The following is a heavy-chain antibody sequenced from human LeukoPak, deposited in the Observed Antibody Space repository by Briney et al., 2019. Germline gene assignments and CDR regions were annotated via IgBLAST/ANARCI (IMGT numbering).Heavy chain of an antibody. D-gene: IGHD3-9*01. CDR1: GGSISSSNW. CDR2: IYHSGST. CDR3: ARESQYYDILTGYAPGGWLDP. Sequence: SGTLSLTCAVSGGSISSSNWWSWVRQPPGKGLEWIGEIYHSGSTNYNPSLKSRVTISVDKSKNQFSLKLSSVTAADTAVYYCARESQYYDILTGYAPGGWLDPWGQGTLVTVSS. V-gene: IGHV4-4*02. J-gene: IGHJ5*02.